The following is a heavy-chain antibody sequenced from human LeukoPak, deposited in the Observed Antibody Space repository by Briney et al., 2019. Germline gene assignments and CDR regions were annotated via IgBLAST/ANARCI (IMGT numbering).Heavy chain of an antibody. D-gene: IGHD3-3*01. V-gene: IGHV1-2*02. CDR1: GYTFTGYY. Sequence: ASVKVSCKASGYTFTGYYMHWVRQAPGQGLEWMGWINPNSGGTNYAQKFQGRVTMTTDTSTSTAYMELRSLRSDDTAVYYCARDRTPSYYDFWSGYHSDAFDIWGQGTMVTVSS. J-gene: IGHJ3*02. CDR3: ARDRTPSYYDFWSGYHSDAFDI. CDR2: INPNSGGT.